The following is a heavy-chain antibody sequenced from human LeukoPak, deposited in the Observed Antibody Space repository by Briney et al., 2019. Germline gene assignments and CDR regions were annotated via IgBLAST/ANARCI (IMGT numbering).Heavy chain of an antibody. D-gene: IGHD3-16*01. V-gene: IGHV1-8*02. Sequence: ASVKVSCKASGGTFSSYAISWVRQATGQRLEWVGWMNPNTGNTGYAQKFQGRVTMTRSTSTNTAYMELSSLRSEDTGVYYCVREIMWYFDPWGRGTLVTVSS. CDR1: GGTFSSYA. J-gene: IGHJ2*01. CDR2: MNPNTGNT. CDR3: VREIMWYFDP.